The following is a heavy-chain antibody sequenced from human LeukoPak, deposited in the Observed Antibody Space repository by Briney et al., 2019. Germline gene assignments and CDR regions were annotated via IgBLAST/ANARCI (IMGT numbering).Heavy chain of an antibody. J-gene: IGHJ4*02. CDR2: IWPDGSNE. V-gene: IGHV3-33*08. CDR1: GFTFSSHW. D-gene: IGHD3-10*01. Sequence: GGSLRLSCAASGFTFSSHWMTWIRQAPGKGLEWVAAIWPDGSNEYYANSVKGRFFISRDNSKNTLYLQMNSLRAEDTAVYYCARDAHGFGELLSYFDYWGQGTLVTVSS. CDR3: ARDAHGFGELLSYFDY.